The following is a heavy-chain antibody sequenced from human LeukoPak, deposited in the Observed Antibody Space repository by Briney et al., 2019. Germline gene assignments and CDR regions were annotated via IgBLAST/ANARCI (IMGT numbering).Heavy chain of an antibody. J-gene: IGHJ5*02. Sequence: GESLKISCKGSGYSFTSYWIGWVRQMPGKGLEWMGIIYPGDSDTRYSPSFQGQVTISADKSISTAYLQWSSLKASDTAMYYCARRARRHIGYCSSTSCYAGGELNWFDPWGQGTLVTVSS. CDR3: ARRARRHIGYCSSTSCYAGGELNWFDP. CDR1: GYSFTSYW. CDR2: IYPGDSDT. V-gene: IGHV5-51*01. D-gene: IGHD2-2*01.